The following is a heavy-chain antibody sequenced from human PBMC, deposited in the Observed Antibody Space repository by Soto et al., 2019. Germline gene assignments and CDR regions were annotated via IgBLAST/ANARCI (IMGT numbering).Heavy chain of an antibody. V-gene: IGHV4-34*01. CDR1: GGSFSGYY. D-gene: IGHD3-3*01. J-gene: IGHJ6*03. CDR3: ATRRRSGFGIKTYYYYMDV. Sequence: SETLSLTCAVYGGSFSGYYWSWIRQPPGKGLEWIGEINHSGSTNYNPSLKSRVTISVDTSKNQFSLKLSAVTAADTAVYYCATRRRSGFGIKTYYYYMDVWGKGTTVTVSS. CDR2: INHSGST.